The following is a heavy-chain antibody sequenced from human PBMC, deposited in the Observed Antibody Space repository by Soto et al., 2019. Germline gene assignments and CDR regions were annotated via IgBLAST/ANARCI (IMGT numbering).Heavy chain of an antibody. CDR3: ARVVPAAIFAFDI. D-gene: IGHD2-2*01. J-gene: IGHJ3*02. CDR1: GFTLSSFS. Sequence: PGGALRLSCAASGFTLSSFSIKLGRPAPGKGLKWVSGISATGVHTYYADSVKGRFTISRDNAKNSLYLQMNSLRAEDTAVYYCARVVPAAIFAFDIWGQGTMVTVSS. CDR2: ISATGVHT. V-gene: IGHV3-21*04.